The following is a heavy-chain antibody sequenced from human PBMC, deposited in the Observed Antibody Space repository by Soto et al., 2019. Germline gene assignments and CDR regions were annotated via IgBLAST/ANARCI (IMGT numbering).Heavy chain of an antibody. CDR1: GGSLTKYY. J-gene: IGHJ4*02. Sequence: RSLTCTVSGGSLTKYYWSWIPQPAGKGLEWIGRVSTSGNVVSKASLRSRLTMSVDTSKNQFSLRLTSVTAADTAVYYCARDNNDFWSLYPLAFDYWGQGALVTV. CDR2: VSTSGNV. V-gene: IGHV4-4*07. D-gene: IGHD3-3*01. CDR3: ARDNNDFWSLYPLAFDY.